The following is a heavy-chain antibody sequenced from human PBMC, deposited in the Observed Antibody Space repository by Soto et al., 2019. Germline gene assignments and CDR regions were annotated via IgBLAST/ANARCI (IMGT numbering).Heavy chain of an antibody. Sequence: SVKVSCKSSGYSCTTYYIQCVLQAPGQGREWIGILNPNGGFTNYAQKFQCRFTMTRDTSTSTVCIELRRLRCEATAVYYCARATRGWLKLLDYCGKG. CDR3: ARATRGWLKLLDY. CDR2: LNPNGGFT. CDR1: GYSCTTYY. D-gene: IGHD3-10*01. J-gene: IGHJ4*02. V-gene: IGHV1-46*01.